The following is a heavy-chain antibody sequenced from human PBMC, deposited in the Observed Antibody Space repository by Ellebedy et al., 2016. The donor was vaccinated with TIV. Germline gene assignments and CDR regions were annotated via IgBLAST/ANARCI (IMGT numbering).Heavy chain of an antibody. J-gene: IGHJ4*02. D-gene: IGHD2-2*02. CDR2: ISAYNGNT. V-gene: IGHV1-18*01. CDR1: GYTFTSYG. CDR3: ARGPYCSSTSCYTRGWYYFDY. Sequence: ASVKVSCXASGYTFTSYGISWVRQAPGQGLEWMGWISAYNGNTNYAQKLQGRVTMTTDTSTSTAYMELRSLRSDDTAVYYCARGPYCSSTSCYTRGWYYFDYWGQGTLVTVSS.